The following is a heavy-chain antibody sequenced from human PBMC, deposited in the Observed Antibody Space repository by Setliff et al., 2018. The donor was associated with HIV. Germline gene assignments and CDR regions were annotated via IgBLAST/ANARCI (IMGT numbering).Heavy chain of an antibody. Sequence: PSETLSLTCAVYGGSFSGYYWSWIRQPPGKGLEWIGYIYYSGSTNYNPSLKSRVTISVDTSKNQFSLKLSSVTAADTAVYYCARGVAVAGVDYWGQGTLVTVSS. CDR1: GGSFSGYY. CDR3: ARGVAVAGVDY. D-gene: IGHD6-19*01. CDR2: IYYSGST. V-gene: IGHV4-59*01. J-gene: IGHJ4*02.